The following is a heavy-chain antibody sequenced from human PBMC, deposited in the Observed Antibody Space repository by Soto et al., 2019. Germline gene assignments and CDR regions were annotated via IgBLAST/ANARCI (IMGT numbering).Heavy chain of an antibody. CDR2: IYPGDSNT. D-gene: IGHD1-26*01. J-gene: IGHJ4*02. V-gene: IGHV5-51*01. Sequence: GESLKLSCEASGYTFTSYWIGWVRQMPGKGLEWMGIIYPGDSNTRYSPSFEGQVTISADKSISTAYLKWSSLKASDTAIYFCARGATLDYWGQGTLVTVSS. CDR3: ARGATLDY. CDR1: GYTFTSYW.